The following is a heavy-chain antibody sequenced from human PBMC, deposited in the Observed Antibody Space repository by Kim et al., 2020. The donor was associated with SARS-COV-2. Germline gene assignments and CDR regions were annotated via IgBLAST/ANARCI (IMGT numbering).Heavy chain of an antibody. J-gene: IGHJ3*02. V-gene: IGHV4-4*02. CDR2: IYHSGST. CDR1: GGSISSSNW. D-gene: IGHD3-10*01. CDR3: ARGAQDGTMVRGVTTKYAFDI. Sequence: SETLSLTCAVSGGSISSSNWWSWVRQPPGKGLEWIGEIYHSGSTNYNPSLKSRVTISVDKSKNQFSLKLSSVTAADTAVYYCARGAQDGTMVRGVTTKYAFDIWGQGTMVTVSS.